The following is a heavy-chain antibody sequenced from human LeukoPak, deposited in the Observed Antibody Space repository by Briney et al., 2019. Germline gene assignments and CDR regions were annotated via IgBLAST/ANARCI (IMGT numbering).Heavy chain of an antibody. D-gene: IGHD7-27*01. Sequence: GGSLRLSSAASGFTFSASWMSWVRQAQGKGLEGVADIRFDGSQKEYLDSVKGRFNISRDNAKNSLYLQMDSLRADDTAVYYCATYTNWVAGDIWGQGTTVTVSS. CDR2: IRFDGSQK. CDR3: ATYTNWVAGDI. J-gene: IGHJ6*02. V-gene: IGHV3-7*01. CDR1: GFTFSASW.